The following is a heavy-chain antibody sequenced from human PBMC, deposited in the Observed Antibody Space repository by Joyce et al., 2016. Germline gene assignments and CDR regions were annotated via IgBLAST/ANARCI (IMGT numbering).Heavy chain of an antibody. CDR1: GFNVINND. CDR3: ARQPPAHRHGMDV. Sequence: EVQLVETGGGLIQPGGSLRLSCAASGFNVINNDMNWVRQAPGKGLEWVAVIYSGGSPFYADSVKGRFAISRDKSKNTLYLQMNSLRAEDTAVYYCARQPPAHRHGMDVWGQGTTVTVSS. CDR2: IYSGGSP. V-gene: IGHV3-53*02. J-gene: IGHJ6*02.